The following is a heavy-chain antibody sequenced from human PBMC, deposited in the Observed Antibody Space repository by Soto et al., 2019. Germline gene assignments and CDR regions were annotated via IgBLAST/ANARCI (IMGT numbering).Heavy chain of an antibody. Sequence: QVRLVQSGAEVKKPGSSVKVSCKASGGTFSNYAITWLRLAPGQGLEWLGGIIPVFGTVNYAQNFQGRVTITADESTSTAYMELNRMRSEDTAVYYCARDNPYTNSFGNWFDPWGQGSLVIVS. CDR3: ARDNPYTNSFGNWFDP. CDR1: GGTFSNYA. V-gene: IGHV1-69*01. D-gene: IGHD6-13*01. J-gene: IGHJ5*02. CDR2: IIPVFGTV.